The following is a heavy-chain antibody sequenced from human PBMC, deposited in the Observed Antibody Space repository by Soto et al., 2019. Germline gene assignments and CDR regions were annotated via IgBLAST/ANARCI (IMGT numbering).Heavy chain of an antibody. V-gene: IGHV3-53*01. CDR2: LDAGIST. CDR1: GFSVSSNY. J-gene: IGHJ4*02. CDR3: AKEVGSSGWPFDY. Sequence: LRLSCAASGFSVSSNYMSWVRQAPGKGLEWVSGLDAGISTYYADSLKGRFAISRDNSKNTLYLQMNSLRAEDTAVYYCAKEVGSSGWPFDYWGQGTLVTVSS. D-gene: IGHD6-19*01.